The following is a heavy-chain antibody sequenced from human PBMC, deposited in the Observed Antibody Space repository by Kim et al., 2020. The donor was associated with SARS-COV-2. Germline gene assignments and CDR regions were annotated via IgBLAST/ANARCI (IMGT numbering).Heavy chain of an antibody. D-gene: IGHD3-3*01. Sequence: SVKGRFTISRDNPTNTLYLQMNSLRAEDTAVYYCARQDYDFWSGYSTMDVWGKGTTVTVSS. J-gene: IGHJ6*03. CDR3: ARQDYDFWSGYSTMDV. V-gene: IGHV3-53*01.